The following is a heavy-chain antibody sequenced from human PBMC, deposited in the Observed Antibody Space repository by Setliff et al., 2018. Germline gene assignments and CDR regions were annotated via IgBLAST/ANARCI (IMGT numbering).Heavy chain of an antibody. Sequence: LSLTCSVSGASISSYFWTWIRQPPGKGLEWIGNIHTSESTKYNPSLKSRVTISLDTSNNQLSLKLTSVSAADTAVYYCARAYYYGSGNSHKYYMDVWGKGTAVTVSS. V-gene: IGHV4-4*08. CDR1: GASISSYF. J-gene: IGHJ6*03. D-gene: IGHD3-10*01. CDR3: ARAYYYGSGNSHKYYMDV. CDR2: IHTSEST.